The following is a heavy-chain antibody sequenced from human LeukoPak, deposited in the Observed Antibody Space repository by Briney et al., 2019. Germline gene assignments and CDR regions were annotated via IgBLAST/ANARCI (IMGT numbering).Heavy chain of an antibody. Sequence: XCKASGYTFTSYDINWVGQAAGQGLEWMGWMNPNSGNTVYAQKLQGRVTMNRNTSKSTAYMELSSLRSEDTAVYYCARGRYGHLDYWGQGTLVTVSS. CDR3: ARGRYGHLDY. V-gene: IGHV1-8*01. J-gene: IGHJ4*02. CDR1: GYTFTSYD. D-gene: IGHD5-18*01. CDR2: MNPNSGNT.